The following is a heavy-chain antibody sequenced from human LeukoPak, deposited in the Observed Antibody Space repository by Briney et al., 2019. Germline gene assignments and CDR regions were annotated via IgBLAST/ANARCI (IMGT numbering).Heavy chain of an antibody. Sequence: GGSLRLSCAASGFTFNTYGMNWFRQAPGRGLEWISYINSVGGTTFYGDSVKGRFTISRDNANNTLYLQMHSLRAEDTAVYYCVRDNPRCCGVVPVNIDDFWGQGTLVTVSS. CDR3: VRDNPRCCGVVPVNIDDF. D-gene: IGHD2-15*01. CDR2: INSVGGTT. CDR1: GFTFNTYG. J-gene: IGHJ4*02. V-gene: IGHV3-48*04.